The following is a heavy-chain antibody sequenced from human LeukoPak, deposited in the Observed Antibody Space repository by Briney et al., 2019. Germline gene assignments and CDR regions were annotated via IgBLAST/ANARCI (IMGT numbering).Heavy chain of an antibody. CDR2: IYYSGST. CDR1: GGSISSYY. V-gene: IGHV4-59*01. D-gene: IGHD3-22*01. CDR3: ARGDEWLLPNDY. J-gene: IGHJ4*02. Sequence: SETLSLTCTVSGGSISSYYWSWLRQPPGKGLEWIGYIYYSGSTNYNPSLKSRVTISVDTSKNQFSLKLSSVTAADTAVYYCARGDEWLLPNDYWGQGTLVTVSS.